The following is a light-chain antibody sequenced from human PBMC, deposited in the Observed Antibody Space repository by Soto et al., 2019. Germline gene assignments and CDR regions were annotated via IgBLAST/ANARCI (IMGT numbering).Light chain of an antibody. V-gene: IGLV2-8*01. J-gene: IGLJ1*01. Sequence: QSALTQPPSASGSPGQSVTISCTGTSSDVGGYNYVSWYQQHPGRAPKLMIYEVSKRPSGVPDRFSGSKSGNTASLTVSGLQAEDEDDYYCSSYAGTHIVFGIGTKVTVL. CDR1: SSDVGGYNY. CDR2: EVS. CDR3: SSYAGTHIV.